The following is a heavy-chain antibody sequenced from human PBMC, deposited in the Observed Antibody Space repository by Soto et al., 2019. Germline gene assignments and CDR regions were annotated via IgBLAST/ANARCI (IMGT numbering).Heavy chain of an antibody. J-gene: IGHJ6*02. Sequence: TLSLTCTVSGGSVSSSSFFWGGIRQSPGKELEWIGSIYYSGTTYYNPSLKSRVTISVDTSKSQFSLKVSSVTAAETAVYYCGRHAAASITYFYGMDVWGQGTTVTVSS. V-gene: IGHV4-39*01. CDR3: GRHAAASITYFYGMDV. CDR2: IYYSGTT. D-gene: IGHD1-20*01. CDR1: GGSVSSSSFF.